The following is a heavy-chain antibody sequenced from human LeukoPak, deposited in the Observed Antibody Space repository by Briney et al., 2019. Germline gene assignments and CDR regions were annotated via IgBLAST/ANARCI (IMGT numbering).Heavy chain of an antibody. CDR2: INHSGST. CDR3: ARLFGYGSGSYYFSGYYYGMDV. V-gene: IGHV4-34*01. J-gene: IGHJ6*02. D-gene: IGHD3-10*01. Sequence: PSETLSLTCAVYGGSFCGYYWSWIRQPPGKGLEWIGEINHSGSTNYNPSLKSRVTISVDTSKNQFSLKLSSVTAADTAVYYCARLFGYGSGSYYFSGYYYGMDVWGQGTTVTVSS. CDR1: GGSFCGYY.